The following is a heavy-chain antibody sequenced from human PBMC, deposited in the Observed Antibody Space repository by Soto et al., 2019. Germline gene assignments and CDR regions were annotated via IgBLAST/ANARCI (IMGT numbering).Heavy chain of an antibody. Sequence: GGSLRLSCAASGFTFSSYAMSWVRQAPGKGLEWVSAISGSGGSTYYADSVKGRSTISRDNSKNTLYLQMNSLRAEDTAVYYCAKVIVVVPAALMDVWGQGTTVTVSS. J-gene: IGHJ6*02. CDR1: GFTFSSYA. D-gene: IGHD2-2*01. CDR3: AKVIVVVPAALMDV. V-gene: IGHV3-23*01. CDR2: ISGSGGST.